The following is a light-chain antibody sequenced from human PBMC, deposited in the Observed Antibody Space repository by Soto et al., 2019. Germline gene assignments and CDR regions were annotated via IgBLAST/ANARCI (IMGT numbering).Light chain of an antibody. Sequence: QSALTQPASVSGSPGQSSTISCTGTSSDVGGYNYVSWYQQHPGKAPKLMIYDVSNRPSGVSNRFSGSKSGNTASLTISGLQAEDEADYYCSSSTSSSTHVVFGGGTQLTVL. J-gene: IGLJ2*01. CDR2: DVS. CDR3: SSSTSSSTHVV. CDR1: SSDVGGYNY. V-gene: IGLV2-14*01.